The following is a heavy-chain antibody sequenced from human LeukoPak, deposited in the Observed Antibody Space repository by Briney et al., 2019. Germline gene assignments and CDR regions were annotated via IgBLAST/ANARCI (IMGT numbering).Heavy chain of an antibody. D-gene: IGHD2-15*01. V-gene: IGHV3-48*04. J-gene: IGHJ4*02. CDR2: ISSSSTTI. Sequence: PGGSLRLSCAASGFTFSSYSINWVRQAPGKGLGWVSYISSSSTTIYYADSVKGRFTISRDNAKNSLYLQMDSLGAEDTAVYYCALRRGGCSGGTCYQYFDYWGQGTLVTVSS. CDR3: ALRRGGCSGGTCYQYFDY. CDR1: GFTFSSYS.